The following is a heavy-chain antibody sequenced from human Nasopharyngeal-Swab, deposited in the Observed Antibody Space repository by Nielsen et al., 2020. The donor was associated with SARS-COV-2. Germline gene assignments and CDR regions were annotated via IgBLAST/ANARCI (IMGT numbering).Heavy chain of an antibody. CDR2: ISSSSSYI. CDR3: ARDSYYYDSSGMGPCAFDI. CDR1: GLTFSSYS. V-gene: IGHV3-21*01. Sequence: GGSLRLSCAASGLTFSSYSMNWVRQAPGKGLEWVSSISSSSSYIYYADSVKGRFTISRDNAKNSLYLQMNSLRAEDTAVYYCARDSYYYDSSGMGPCAFDIWGQGTMVTVSS. J-gene: IGHJ3*02. D-gene: IGHD3-22*01.